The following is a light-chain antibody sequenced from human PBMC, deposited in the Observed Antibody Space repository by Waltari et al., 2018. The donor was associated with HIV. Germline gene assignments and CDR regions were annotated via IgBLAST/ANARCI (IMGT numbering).Light chain of an antibody. CDR1: RDIDTH. CDR2: GAS. V-gene: IGKV1-8*01. CDR3: QQYHDSPRT. J-gene: IGKJ1*01. Sequence: ATQMTQSPPSVSAATGDTVNITCRASRDIDTHLAWYQHKPGSAPHLLIYGASTLQKGVPARFNGSGSGTSFSLTVTCLQSEDFATYFCQQYHDSPRTFGLGTTV.